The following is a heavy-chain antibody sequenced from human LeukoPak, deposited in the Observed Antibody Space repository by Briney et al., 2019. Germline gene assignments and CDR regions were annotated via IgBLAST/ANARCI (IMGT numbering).Heavy chain of an antibody. Sequence: GASVKVSCKSPGHIFTSYYMNWVRQAPGQGLEWVGIIHPRGGRTIYAHKFQGTVTMIREMSTSKVYMELISLISADPAVYYCARAWGYLDWLPFDYWGQGALVTFSS. D-gene: IGHD3-9*01. CDR2: IHPRGGRT. J-gene: IGHJ4*02. V-gene: IGHV1-46*01. CDR1: GHIFTSYY. CDR3: ARAWGYLDWLPFDY.